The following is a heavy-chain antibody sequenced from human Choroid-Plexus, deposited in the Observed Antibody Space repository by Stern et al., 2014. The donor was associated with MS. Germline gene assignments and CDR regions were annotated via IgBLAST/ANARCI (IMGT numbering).Heavy chain of an antibody. Sequence: QVQLVESGGGVAQPGRPLILSCAASGFTFSNFGMHWVRQAPGKGLEGVALISYDGSDKYDADSVKGRFTILRDNSKNTLYMHMNSLRAEDTAVYYCAKDRQWSTYFFDYWGQGSLVTVSS. CDR1: GFTFSNFG. V-gene: IGHV3-30*18. J-gene: IGHJ4*02. D-gene: IGHD2-15*01. CDR2: ISYDGSDK. CDR3: AKDRQWSTYFFDY.